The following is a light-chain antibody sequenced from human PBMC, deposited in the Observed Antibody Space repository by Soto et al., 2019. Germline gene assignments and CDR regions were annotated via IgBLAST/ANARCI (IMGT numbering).Light chain of an antibody. CDR1: SSNIGAGYD. V-gene: IGLV1-40*01. CDR2: GNG. Sequence: QTVLTQPPSVSGAPGQRVTISCTGSSSNIGAGYDVHWYQQLPGTAPKLLIYGNGNRPSGVPDRFSGSKSGTSASLAITGLQAEDEAVYYCQSYDSSLSGSEVFGTGTKLTVL. J-gene: IGLJ1*01. CDR3: QSYDSSLSGSEV.